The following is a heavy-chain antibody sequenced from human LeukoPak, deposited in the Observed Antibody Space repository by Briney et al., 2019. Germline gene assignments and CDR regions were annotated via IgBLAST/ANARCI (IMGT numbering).Heavy chain of an antibody. J-gene: IGHJ4*02. CDR2: ISWNSDNI. CDR3: AKGTLSSTWSPSDY. CDR1: GFTFDDYG. D-gene: IGHD6-13*01. Sequence: GGSLRLSCAASGFTFDDYGMHWVRQAPGKGLEWVSGISWNSDNIGYADSVKGRFTISRDNAKNSLYLQMNSLRAEDTALYYCAKGTLSSTWSPSDYWCQGTLVTVSS. V-gene: IGHV3-9*01.